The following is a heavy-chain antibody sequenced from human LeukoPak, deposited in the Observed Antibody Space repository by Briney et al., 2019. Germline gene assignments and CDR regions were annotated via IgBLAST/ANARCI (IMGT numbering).Heavy chain of an antibody. J-gene: IGHJ4*02. V-gene: IGHV3-7*01. D-gene: IGHD6-13*01. Sequence: PGGSLRLSCEASGFTFSSYWMSWVRQAPGEGLEWVAIIKRDGNEKYYVDSVKGRFTISRDNAKNSLYLQMNSLRAEDTAVYYCARRSNSWDLDYWGQGILVTVSS. CDR1: GFTFSSYW. CDR3: ARRSNSWDLDY. CDR2: IKRDGNEK.